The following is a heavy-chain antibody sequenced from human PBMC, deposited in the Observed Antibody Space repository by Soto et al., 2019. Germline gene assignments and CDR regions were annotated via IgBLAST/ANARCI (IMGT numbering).Heavy chain of an antibody. CDR1: GFTFSSYA. CDR2: ISSNGGST. V-gene: IGHV3-64*01. J-gene: IGHJ3*02. D-gene: IGHD1-1*01. Sequence: PGESLKISCAASGFTFSSYAMHWVRQAPGKGLEYVSAISSNGGSTYYANSVKGRFTISRDNSKNTLYLQMGSLRVEDMAVYYCARWSRTDPAFDIWGQGTMVTVSS. CDR3: ARWSRTDPAFDI.